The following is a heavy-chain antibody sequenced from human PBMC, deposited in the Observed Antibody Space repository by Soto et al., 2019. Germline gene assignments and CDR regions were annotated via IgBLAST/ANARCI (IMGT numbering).Heavy chain of an antibody. CDR1: GFTFDSYD. CDR3: ARGAPTGSFLFDY. J-gene: IGHJ4*02. V-gene: IGHV3-13*01. D-gene: IGHD1-26*01. CDR2: IGTVGDT. Sequence: EVQLVESGGGLVRPGGSLRLSCAASGFTFDSYDMHWVRQAEGKPLEWVSSIGTVGDTYYQDSVKGRFTFSRDNGKSSLSLQMNSLRVEDTAIYFCARGAPTGSFLFDYWGQGILVAVSS.